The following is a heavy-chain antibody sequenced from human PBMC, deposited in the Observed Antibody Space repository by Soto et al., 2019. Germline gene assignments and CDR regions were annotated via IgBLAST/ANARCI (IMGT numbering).Heavy chain of an antibody. V-gene: IGHV1-69*01. CDR1: GGTFSSYA. J-gene: IGHJ6*02. Sequence: VQLVQSGAEVKKPGSSVKVSCKASGGTFSSYAISWVRQAPGQGLEWMGGIIPIFGTANYAQKFQGRVTITADESTSTAYMELSSLRSEDTAVYCCARAEGGYHPDHYYYGMDVWGQGTTVTVSS. CDR2: IIPIFGTA. D-gene: IGHD5-18*01. CDR3: ARAEGGYHPDHYYYGMDV.